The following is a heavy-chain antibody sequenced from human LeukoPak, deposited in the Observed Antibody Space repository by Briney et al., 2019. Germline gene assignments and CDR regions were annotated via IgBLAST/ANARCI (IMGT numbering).Heavy chain of an antibody. D-gene: IGHD3-9*01. V-gene: IGHV4-39*01. CDR3: ATHRQYSEHDIEY. CDR2: FYYSRNT. Sequence: PSETLSLTCTVSGDSISSTNFRWGWVRQPPGKGLEWIGSFYYSRNTYYNPSLKSRVTISVDTSKNQFSLRLSSMTAADTAVYYCATHRQYSEHDIEYWGLGALVTVSS. CDR1: GDSISSTNFR. J-gene: IGHJ4*02.